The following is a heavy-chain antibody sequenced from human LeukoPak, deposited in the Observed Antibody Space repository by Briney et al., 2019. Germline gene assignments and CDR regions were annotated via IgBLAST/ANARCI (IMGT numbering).Heavy chain of an antibody. CDR1: GFTFSSYG. D-gene: IGHD1-26*01. V-gene: IGHV3-30*02. CDR3: AKDFGVVEWELLADP. CDR2: IRYDGSNK. J-gene: IGHJ5*02. Sequence: GGSLRLSCAASGFTFSSYGMHWVRQAPGEGLVWVAFIRYDGSNKYYADSVKGLFTISRDNSKNTLYLQMNSLRAEDTAVYYCAKDFGVVEWELLADPWGQGTLVTVSS.